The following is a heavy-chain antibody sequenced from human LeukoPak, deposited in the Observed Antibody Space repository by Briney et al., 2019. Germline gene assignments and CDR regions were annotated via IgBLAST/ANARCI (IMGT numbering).Heavy chain of an antibody. V-gene: IGHV3-21*01. D-gene: IGHD2-2*01. Sequence: PGGSLRLSCAASGFTFSSYSMNWVRQAPGKGLEWVSSISSSSSYIYYADSVKGRFTISRDNAKNSLYLQMNSLRAEDTAVYYCARGRGYCSSTSCWFDPWGQGTLVTVSS. CDR3: ARGRGYCSSTSCWFDP. CDR1: GFTFSSYS. CDR2: ISSSSSYI. J-gene: IGHJ5*02.